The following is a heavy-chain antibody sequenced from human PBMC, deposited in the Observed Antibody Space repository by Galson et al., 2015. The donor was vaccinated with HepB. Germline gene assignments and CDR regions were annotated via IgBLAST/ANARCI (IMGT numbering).Heavy chain of an antibody. D-gene: IGHD1-1*01. Sequence: SVKVSCKASGGTFSNYAISWVRQAPGQGLEWMGRIIPILDSTNYAQNFQGRVTITADKSTNTAYMELSSLRSEDTAVYYCARVLGRREGPFDYWGQGTLVTVSS. CDR2: IIPILDST. CDR1: GGTFSNYA. CDR3: ARVLGRREGPFDY. J-gene: IGHJ4*02. V-gene: IGHV1-69*04.